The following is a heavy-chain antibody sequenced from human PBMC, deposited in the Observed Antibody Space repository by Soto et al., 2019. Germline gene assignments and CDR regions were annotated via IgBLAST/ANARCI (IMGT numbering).Heavy chain of an antibody. CDR3: ARDLNGPYDGGSGSYRLGMDV. V-gene: IGHV4-31*03. J-gene: IGHJ6*02. Sequence: QVQLQESGPGLVKPSQTLSLTCTVSGGSISSGGYYWSWIRQHPGKGLEWIGYIYYSGSTYYNPSLKSRVTISVDTSKNQFSLKLSSVTAADTAVYYCARDLNGPYDGGSGSYRLGMDVWGQGTTVTVSS. CDR1: GGSISSGGYY. D-gene: IGHD3-10*01. CDR2: IYYSGST.